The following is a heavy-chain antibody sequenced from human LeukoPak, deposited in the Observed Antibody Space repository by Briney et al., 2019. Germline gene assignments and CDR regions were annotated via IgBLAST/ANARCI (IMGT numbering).Heavy chain of an antibody. Sequence: SETLSLTCAVYGGSFSGYYWSWIRQPPGKGLEWIGEINHSGSTNYNPSLKSRVTTSVDTSKNQFSLKLSSVTAADTAVYYCARGRKYHDSSGYYFDYWGQGTLVTVSS. V-gene: IGHV4-34*01. CDR1: GGSFSGYY. CDR2: INHSGST. J-gene: IGHJ4*02. D-gene: IGHD3-22*01. CDR3: ARGRKYHDSSGYYFDY.